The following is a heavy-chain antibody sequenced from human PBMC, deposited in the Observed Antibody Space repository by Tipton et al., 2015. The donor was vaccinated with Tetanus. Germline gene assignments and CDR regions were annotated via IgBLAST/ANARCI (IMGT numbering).Heavy chain of an antibody. CDR1: GGSFSGYY. CDR2: INHSGST. D-gene: IGHD6-13*01. CDR3: ARGYSRRWYGGVYRAAYYYYGMDV. V-gene: IGHV4-34*01. Sequence: TLSLTCAVYGGSFSGYYWSWIRQPPGKGLEWIGEINHSGSTNYNPSLKSRVTISVDTSKNQFSLKLGSVTAADTAVYYCARGYSRRWYGGVYRAAYYYYGMDVWGQGTTVTVSS. J-gene: IGHJ6*02.